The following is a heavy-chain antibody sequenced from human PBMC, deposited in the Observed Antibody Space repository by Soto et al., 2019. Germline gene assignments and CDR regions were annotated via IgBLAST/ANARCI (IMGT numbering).Heavy chain of an antibody. Sequence: QVHLVQSGAEVKKPGASMKVSCKASGYSFNSFYVHWVRQAPGQGLEWLGLINPGGGRTTYAQKCQGRVSVTRNTPTSTVDMELSSLRSEDTAVYYCARDMHPTTPYDYYYGIDVWGQGTTVTVSS. V-gene: IGHV1-46*02. CDR2: INPGGGRT. CDR3: ARDMHPTTPYDYYYGIDV. J-gene: IGHJ6*02. CDR1: GYSFNSFY. D-gene: IGHD1-26*01.